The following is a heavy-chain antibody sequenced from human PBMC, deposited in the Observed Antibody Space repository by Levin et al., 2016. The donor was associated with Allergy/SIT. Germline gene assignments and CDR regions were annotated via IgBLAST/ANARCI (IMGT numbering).Heavy chain of an antibody. D-gene: IGHD4-11*01. Sequence: WIRQPPGKALEWLALIYWDDDKRYSPSLKSRLTITKDTSKNQVVLTMTNMDPVDTATYYCAHRLGTNVYGTTVTTGWFDPWGQGTLVTVSS. CDR2: IYWDDDK. V-gene: IGHV2-5*02. J-gene: IGHJ5*02. CDR3: AHRLGTNVYGTTVTTGWFDP.